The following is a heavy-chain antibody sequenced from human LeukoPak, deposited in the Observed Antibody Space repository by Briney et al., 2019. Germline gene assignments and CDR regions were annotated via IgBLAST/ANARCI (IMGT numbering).Heavy chain of an antibody. V-gene: IGHV4-39*01. CDR3: ATNEGP. Sequence: PSETLSLTCTVSGGSISGSAYYWGWIRQPPGKGLEWIGNIYYSGSTYYSPSLKSRITISVDTSKNQFSLKLTSVTAADTAVYYCATNEGPWGQGTLVTVSP. D-gene: IGHD1-1*01. CDR2: IYYSGST. CDR1: GGSISGSAYY. J-gene: IGHJ5*02.